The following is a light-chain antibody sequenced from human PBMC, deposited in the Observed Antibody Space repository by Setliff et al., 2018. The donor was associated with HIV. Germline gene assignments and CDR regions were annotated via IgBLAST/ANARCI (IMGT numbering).Light chain of an antibody. CDR2: EVS. Sequence: QSVLAQPASVSGSPGQSITISCTGTSSDVGGYNYVSWYQQHPGKAPKLMIYEVSNRPSGASNRFSGSKSGNTASLTISGLQAEDEADYYCSSYTSSSTLSYVFGTGTRSPS. CDR1: SSDVGGYNY. V-gene: IGLV2-14*01. J-gene: IGLJ1*01. CDR3: SSYTSSSTLSYV.